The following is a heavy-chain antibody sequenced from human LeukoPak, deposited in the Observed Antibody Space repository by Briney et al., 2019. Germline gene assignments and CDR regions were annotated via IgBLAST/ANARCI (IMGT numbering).Heavy chain of an antibody. CDR3: AKDIQCSSYGFSDAFDI. V-gene: IGHV3-9*01. J-gene: IGHJ3*02. Sequence: QPGRSLRLSCASFGFTFDDYAMHWVRQAPGKGLEWVSGISWKSGSIIYADSVKGRFTISRDNAKNCLYLQMNSLRTEDTALYYCAKDIQCSSYGFSDAFDIWGQGTLVTVSS. CDR2: ISWKSGSI. CDR1: GFTFDDYA. D-gene: IGHD2-15*01.